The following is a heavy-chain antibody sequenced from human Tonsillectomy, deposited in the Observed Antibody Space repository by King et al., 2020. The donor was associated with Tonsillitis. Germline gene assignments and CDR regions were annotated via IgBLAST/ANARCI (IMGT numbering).Heavy chain of an antibody. CDR1: GGSISSSVHY. D-gene: IGHD1-26*01. CDR3: ARSVSGSFDY. J-gene: IGHJ4*02. CDR2: MYYSGTI. V-gene: IGHV4-39*01. Sequence: QLQESGPGVVKPSETLSLTCTVSGGSISSSVHYWAWIRQPPGKGLEWIGYMYYSGTIFYNPSLKSRITISGGTSENRFSLKLSSVTAADTAVYFCARSVSGSFDYWGQGALVTVSS.